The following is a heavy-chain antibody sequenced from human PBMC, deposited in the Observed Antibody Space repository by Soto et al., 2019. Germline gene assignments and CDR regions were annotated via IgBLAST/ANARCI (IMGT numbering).Heavy chain of an antibody. V-gene: IGHV3-30*18. CDR3: AKGHGSGSYYLEGY. CDR2: ISYDGSSK. CDR1: GFTFSSYG. Sequence: QVQLVESGGGVVQPGRSLRLSCAASGFTFSSYGMHWVRQAPGKGLEWVAVISYDGSSKYYADSVKGRFTISRDNSKNTLYLQMNSLRAEDTSLYYCAKGHGSGSYYLEGYWGQGNLVTVSS. D-gene: IGHD3-10*01. J-gene: IGHJ4*02.